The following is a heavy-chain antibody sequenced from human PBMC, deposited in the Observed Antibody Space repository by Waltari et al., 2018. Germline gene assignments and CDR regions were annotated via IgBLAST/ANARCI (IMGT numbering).Heavy chain of an antibody. CDR2: IYYSGST. J-gene: IGHJ3*02. Sequence: QVQLQESGPGLVKPSETLSLTCTVSGGSISSYYWSWIRQPPGKGLEWIGYIYYSGSTNYKPSLKSRVTISVDTSKNQFSLKLSSVTAADTAVYYCAIGYSSGWYYAFDIWGQGTMVTVSS. CDR1: GGSISSYY. D-gene: IGHD6-19*01. V-gene: IGHV4-59*01. CDR3: AIGYSSGWYYAFDI.